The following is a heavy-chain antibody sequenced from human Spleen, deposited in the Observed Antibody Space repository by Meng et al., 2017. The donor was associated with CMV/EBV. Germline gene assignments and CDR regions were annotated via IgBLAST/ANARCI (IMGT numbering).Heavy chain of an antibody. CDR3: ARDDPGVAGNFDY. D-gene: IGHD3-3*01. V-gene: IGHV3-21*01. CDR2: ISFDSGNI. CDR1: RLIVSSHS. J-gene: IGHJ4*02. Sequence: AASRLIVSSHSMNWIRQAPGKGLEWVSLISFDSGNIYYADAVKGRFTISRDNAKKSLFLQMNGLRGEDTGIYYCARDDPGVAGNFDYWGQGALVTVSS.